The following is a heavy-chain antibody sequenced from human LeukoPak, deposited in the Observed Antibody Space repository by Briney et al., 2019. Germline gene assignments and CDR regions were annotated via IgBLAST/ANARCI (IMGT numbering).Heavy chain of an antibody. Sequence: PGESLRLSCAASGFTFSDYYMSWIRQAPGKGLEWVSYISSSGSTIYYADSVKGRFTISRDNAKNSLYLQMNNLRAEDTAVYYCASTMVRGVPTFPVDYWGQGTLVTVSS. CDR2: ISSSGSTI. CDR3: ASTMVRGVPTFPVDY. J-gene: IGHJ4*02. V-gene: IGHV3-11*01. D-gene: IGHD3-10*01. CDR1: GFTFSDYY.